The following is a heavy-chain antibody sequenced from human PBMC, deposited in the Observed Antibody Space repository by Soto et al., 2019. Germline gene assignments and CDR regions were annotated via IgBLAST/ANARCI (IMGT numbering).Heavy chain of an antibody. CDR1: GGSMRNYF. CDR2: IHYSGTT. Sequence: KPSETLSLTCTVSGGSMRNYFWTWIRQPPGKGLEWIGYIHYSGTTSFFPSYNPSLRSRVTISEDTSKNQFSLKLLSVTTADTAVYFCAAGEASSRNLAPYYLDFWGQRTLVTVSS. CDR3: AAGEASSRNLAPYYLDF. V-gene: IGHV4-59*01. D-gene: IGHD6-13*01. J-gene: IGHJ4*02.